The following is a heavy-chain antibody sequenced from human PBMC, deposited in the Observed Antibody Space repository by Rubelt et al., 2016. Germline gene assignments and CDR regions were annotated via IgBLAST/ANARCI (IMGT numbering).Heavy chain of an antibody. CDR1: GFTFTDAW. V-gene: IGHV3-23*04. J-gene: IGHJ6*02. CDR3: AKEYTSSFYFYYGMDV. Sequence: ELQLVESGGGLVKSGGSLRLSCAASGFTFTDAWMNWVRQAPGKGLEWVSTISSSGGSTYYADSVKGRFTISRDNSKNTLYLQMLSLRAEDTAVYYCAKEYTSSFYFYYGMDVWGQGTTVTVSS. D-gene: IGHD6-6*01. CDR2: ISSSGGST.